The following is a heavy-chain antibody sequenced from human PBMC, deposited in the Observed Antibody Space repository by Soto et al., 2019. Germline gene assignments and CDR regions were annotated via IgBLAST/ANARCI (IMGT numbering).Heavy chain of an antibody. J-gene: IGHJ6*02. CDR2: IIPIFGTA. CDR1: GGTFSSYA. D-gene: IGHD5-18*01. V-gene: IGHV1-69*13. Sequence: GASVKVSCKASGGTFSSYAISWVRQAPGQGLEWMGGIIPIFGTANYAQKFQGRVTITADESTSTAYMELSSLRSEDTAVYYCARHSGGYSYGYYYGMDVWGQGTTVTVSS. CDR3: ARHSGGYSYGYYYGMDV.